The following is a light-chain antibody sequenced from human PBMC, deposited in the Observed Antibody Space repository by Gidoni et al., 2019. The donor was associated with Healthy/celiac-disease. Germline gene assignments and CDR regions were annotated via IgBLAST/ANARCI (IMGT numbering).Light chain of an antibody. CDR2: DAS. Sequence: DIQMTQSPSSLSASVGDRVTITCQASQDISNYLNWYQQKPGKAPKLLIYDASNLETGVPSRFSGSGSGTDFTFTISSLQPEDIATYYCQQYDNLRITFGQGTRLGIK. CDR1: QDISNY. CDR3: QQYDNLRIT. V-gene: IGKV1-33*01. J-gene: IGKJ5*01.